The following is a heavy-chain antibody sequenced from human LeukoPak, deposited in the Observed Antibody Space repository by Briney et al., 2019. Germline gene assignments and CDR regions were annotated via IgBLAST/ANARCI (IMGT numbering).Heavy chain of an antibody. D-gene: IGHD3-22*01. Sequence: SETLSLTCAVYGGSFSGYYWSWIRQPPGKGLEWIGEINHSGSTNYNPSLKSRVTISVDTSKDQFSLKLSSVTAADTAVYYCARSPYYYDSSGYTPPDAFDIWGQGTMVTVSS. V-gene: IGHV4-34*01. CDR3: ARSPYYYDSSGYTPPDAFDI. CDR1: GGSFSGYY. J-gene: IGHJ3*02. CDR2: INHSGST.